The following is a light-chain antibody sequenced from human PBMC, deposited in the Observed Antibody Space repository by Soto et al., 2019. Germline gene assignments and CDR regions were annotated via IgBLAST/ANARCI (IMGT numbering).Light chain of an antibody. CDR3: CSFVRTNGLL. Sequence: QSVLTQPASVSGSPGQSITISCTGTSSDVGSYDLVSWYQHHSGKAPKIIIYEVNKRPSGISDRFSGSKSGNTASLTSSGLQAEDEADYFCCSFVRTNGLLFGGGTKLTVL. CDR1: SSDVGSYDL. V-gene: IGLV2-23*02. J-gene: IGLJ2*01. CDR2: EVN.